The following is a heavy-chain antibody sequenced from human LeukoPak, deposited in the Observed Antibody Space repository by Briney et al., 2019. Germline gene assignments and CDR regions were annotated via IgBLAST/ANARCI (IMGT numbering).Heavy chain of an antibody. J-gene: IGHJ6*02. CDR3: ARSGGLDV. CDR2: INPANGDT. Sequence: ASVKVSCKASGYTFSTWNLHWLRQAPGQGLEWMGCINPANGDTRYAQKFQGRVALTRDTSISTGYMEMSGLTSDDTAVYYCARSGGLDVWGQGTPVTVSS. V-gene: IGHV1-2*02. D-gene: IGHD3-10*01. CDR1: GYTFSTWN.